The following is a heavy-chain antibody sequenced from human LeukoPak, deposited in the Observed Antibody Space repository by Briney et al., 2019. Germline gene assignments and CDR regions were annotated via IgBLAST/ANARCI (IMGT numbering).Heavy chain of an antibody. CDR3: AKGGGDIVVVPAAYYYYYMDV. J-gene: IGHJ6*03. D-gene: IGHD2-2*01. CDR1: GFTFSSYG. CDR2: ISYDGSNK. Sequence: GGSLRLSCAASGFTFSSYGMHWVRQAPGKGLEWVAVISYDGSNKYYADSVKGRFTISRDNSKNTLYLQMNSLRAEDTAVYYCAKGGGDIVVVPAAYYYYYMDVWGKGTTVTVFS. V-gene: IGHV3-30*18.